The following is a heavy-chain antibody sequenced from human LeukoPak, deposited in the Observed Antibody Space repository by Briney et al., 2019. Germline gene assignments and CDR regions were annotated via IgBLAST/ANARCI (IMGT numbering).Heavy chain of an antibody. Sequence: GGSLRLSCAASGFTFSSYWMSWVRQAPGKGLEWVANIKQDGSEKYYVDSVKGRFTISRDNAKNSLYLQMNSLRAEDTAVYYCAREADSGSSGDYFDYWGQGTLVTVSS. V-gene: IGHV3-7*01. CDR1: GFTFSSYW. D-gene: IGHD6-6*01. J-gene: IGHJ4*02. CDR3: AREADSGSSGDYFDY. CDR2: IKQDGSEK.